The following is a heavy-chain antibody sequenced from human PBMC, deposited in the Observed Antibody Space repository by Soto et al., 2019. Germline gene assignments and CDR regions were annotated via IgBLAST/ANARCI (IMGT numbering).Heavy chain of an antibody. J-gene: IGHJ3*02. CDR3: ARDGDYYKTSGYFLRDAFDI. D-gene: IGHD3-22*01. V-gene: IGHV3-11*01. CDR1: GFTFSDDY. CDR2: ISGSGDII. Sequence: QVQLVESGGGLVKPGGSLRLSCAASGFTFSDDYMSWIRQAPGKGLEWISYISGSGDIIYYADSVKGRFTISRDNAKNSLYLQMNSLRAEDTAVYYCARDGDYYKTSGYFLRDAFDIWGQGTTVTVSS.